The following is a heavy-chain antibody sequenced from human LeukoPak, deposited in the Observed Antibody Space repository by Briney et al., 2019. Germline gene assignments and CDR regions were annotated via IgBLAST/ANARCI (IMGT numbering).Heavy chain of an antibody. CDR1: GYTFTSYD. V-gene: IGHV1-8*01. Sequence: ASVKVSCKASGYTFTSYDIDWVRQATGQGLEWMGWMNPNSGNTGYAQKFQGRVTMTRNTSISTAYMELSSLRSDDTAVYYCAREISIVDPFDYWGQGTLVTVSS. CDR3: AREISIVDPFDY. CDR2: MNPNSGNT. D-gene: IGHD5-12*01. J-gene: IGHJ4*02.